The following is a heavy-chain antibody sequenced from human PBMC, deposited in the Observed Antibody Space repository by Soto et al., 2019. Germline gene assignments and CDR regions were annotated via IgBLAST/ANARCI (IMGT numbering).Heavy chain of an antibody. Sequence: PGGSLRLSCAASGFTFSSYGMHWVRQAPGKGLEWVTVIWYDGSNKYYTDSVKGRFTISRDNSKNTLYLQMNSLRAEDTAVYYCARVNCTNGVCYIDYWGQGNLGTAPQ. V-gene: IGHV3-33*01. CDR2: IWYDGSNK. J-gene: IGHJ4*02. D-gene: IGHD2-8*01. CDR3: ARVNCTNGVCYIDY. CDR1: GFTFSSYG.